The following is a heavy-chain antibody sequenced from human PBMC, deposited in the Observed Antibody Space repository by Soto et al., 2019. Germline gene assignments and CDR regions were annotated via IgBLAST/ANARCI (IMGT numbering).Heavy chain of an antibody. V-gene: IGHV4-4*02. CDR3: ARGITIFGVVIIPDAENYYYYMDV. J-gene: IGHJ6*03. CDR1: SVSISSSNW. Sequence: SDTLSLTCAVSSVSISSSNWLIWVRQPPGKGLEWIGEIYHSGSTNYNPSLKSRVTISVDKSKNQFSLKLSSVTAADTAVYYCARGITIFGVVIIPDAENYYYYMDVWGKGTTVTVSS. D-gene: IGHD3-3*01. CDR2: IYHSGST.